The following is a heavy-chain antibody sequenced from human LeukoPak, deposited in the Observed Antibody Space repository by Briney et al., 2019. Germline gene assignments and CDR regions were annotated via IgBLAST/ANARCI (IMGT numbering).Heavy chain of an antibody. CDR3: AREPTPNWFDR. D-gene: IGHD4-23*01. J-gene: IGHJ5*02. CDR2: IYNSGST. CDR1: GGSISSYY. V-gene: IGHV4-59*01. Sequence: SETLSLTCTVSGGSISSYYWSWMRQPPGKGLEWIGYIYNSGSTNYNPSLKSRVTISVDTSKNQFSLNLNSVTAADTAVYYCAREPTPNWFDRWGQGTLVTVSS.